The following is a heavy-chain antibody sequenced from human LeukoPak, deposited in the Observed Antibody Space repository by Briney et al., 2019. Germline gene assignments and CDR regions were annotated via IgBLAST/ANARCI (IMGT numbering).Heavy chain of an antibody. J-gene: IGHJ4*02. CDR3: AREEDYSDTSGHYFFDY. CDR2: IWYDGSNK. D-gene: IGHD3-22*01. V-gene: IGHV3-33*01. CDR1: GFTFAGLG. Sequence: PGRSLRLSCAASGFTFAGLGMHWVRQAPGKGLEWVAVIWYDGSNKFYGDSVRGRFTISRDTSMNTLYLQMNSLRAEDTAVYYCAREEDYSDTSGHYFFDYWGQGTLVTVSS.